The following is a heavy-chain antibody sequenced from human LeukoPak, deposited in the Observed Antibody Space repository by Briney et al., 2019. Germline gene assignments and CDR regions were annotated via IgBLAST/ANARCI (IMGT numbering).Heavy chain of an antibody. CDR2: VFHSGST. V-gene: IGHV4-59*01. Sequence: SQTLSLTCTVSGGSLSGYYWSWIRQPPGKGLEWIGDVFHSGSTNYNPSLKSRVTISVDTSKNQFSLKLSSVTAADAAVYSCARATVTTYFDYWGQGTLVAVSS. CDR1: GGSLSGYY. CDR3: ARATVTTYFDY. J-gene: IGHJ4*02. D-gene: IGHD4-17*01.